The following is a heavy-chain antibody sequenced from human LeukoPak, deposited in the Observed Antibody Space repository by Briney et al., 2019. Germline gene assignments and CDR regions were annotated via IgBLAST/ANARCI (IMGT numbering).Heavy chain of an antibody. J-gene: IGHJ4*02. CDR1: GGSISSGGYY. D-gene: IGHD6-13*01. CDR2: IFYSGTI. Sequence: SQTLSLTCTVSGGSISSGGYYWSWIRQPPGKGLEWIGYIFYSGTINYNPSLKSRATISVDTSKNQFSLKLTSVTAADTAVYYCATTRIPAAQVDFWGQGTLVTVSS. CDR3: ATTRIPAAQVDF. V-gene: IGHV4-61*08.